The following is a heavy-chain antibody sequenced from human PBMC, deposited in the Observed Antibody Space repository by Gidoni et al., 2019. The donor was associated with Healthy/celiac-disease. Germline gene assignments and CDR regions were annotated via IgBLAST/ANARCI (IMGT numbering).Heavy chain of an antibody. J-gene: IGHJ3*02. CDR2: INAGNGNT. V-gene: IGHV1-3*01. CDR3: ARVSGQPKYITMVRGVRGQGAFDI. D-gene: IGHD3-10*01. Sequence: QVQLVQSGAEVKKPGASVKVSCKASGSTFTSYAMHWVRQAPGQRLEWMGWINAGNGNTKYSQKVQGRVTITRDTSASTAYMELSSLRSEDTAVYYCARVSGQPKYITMVRGVRGQGAFDIWGQGTMVTVSS. CDR1: GSTFTSYA.